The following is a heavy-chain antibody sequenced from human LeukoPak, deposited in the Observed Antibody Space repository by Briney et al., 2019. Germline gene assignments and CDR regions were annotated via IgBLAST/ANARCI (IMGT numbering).Heavy chain of an antibody. CDR2: IYYSGST. V-gene: IGHV4-31*03. Sequence: PSETLSLTCTVSGGSISSGGYYWSWIRQHPGKGLEWIGYIYYSGSTYYNPSLKSRVTISVDTSKNQFSLKLSSVTAADTAVYYCARFVAAAGISFDYWGQGTLVTVSS. CDR3: ARFVAAAGISFDY. J-gene: IGHJ4*02. D-gene: IGHD6-13*01. CDR1: GGSISSGGYY.